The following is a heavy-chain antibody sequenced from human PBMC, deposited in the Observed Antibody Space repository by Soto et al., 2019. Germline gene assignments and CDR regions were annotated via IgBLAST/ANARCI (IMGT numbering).Heavy chain of an antibody. CDR3: ARVPRDDWHLWAH. V-gene: IGHV4-34*01. CDR2: VSHSGGI. D-gene: IGHD3-9*01. CDR1: GGPFSGYY. Sequence: QVQVQQWGAGLLKPSETLSLTCGVHGGPFSGYYWTWIRQSPGKGLEWIGEVSHSGGINYSPYLKGRVTVSVDTSNNTFSLKLGSVTAADTAVYFCARVPRDDWHLWAHWGPGFLVTVSS. J-gene: IGHJ4*02.